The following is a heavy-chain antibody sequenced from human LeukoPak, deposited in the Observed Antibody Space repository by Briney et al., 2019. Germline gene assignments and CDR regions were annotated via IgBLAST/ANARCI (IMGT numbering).Heavy chain of an antibody. CDR1: GYSFTDYW. CDR2: IFPEDADT. V-gene: IGHV5-51*01. D-gene: IGHD2-15*01. CDR3: ARHGLAGCIGGRCFTSFHYYGMDV. J-gene: IGHJ6*02. Sequence: GGSLQISCQGSGYSFTDYWIGGVRKLHGKGLEWMGIIFPEDADTKYSPSFEGQVNISVDKSSSTSSLQCSSLNASDSAMYYCARHGLAGCIGGRCFTSFHYYGMDVWGQGTTVTVSS.